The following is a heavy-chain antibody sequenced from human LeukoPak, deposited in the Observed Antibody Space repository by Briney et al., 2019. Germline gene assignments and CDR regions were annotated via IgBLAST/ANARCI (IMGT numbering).Heavy chain of an antibody. CDR2: IDKKDKGYATAT. J-gene: IGHJ4*02. CDR3: AKDLHISSWPIHY. V-gene: IGHV3-73*01. CDR1: GFTFSGSA. D-gene: IGHD6-13*01. Sequence: PGGSLRLSCAASGFTFSGSAIHWVRQSSGKGLEWVGQIDKKDKGYATATAYAASVKGRFTISRDDSINTAYLQMNSLRAEDTAIYHCAKDLHISSWPIHYWGQGTLVTVSS.